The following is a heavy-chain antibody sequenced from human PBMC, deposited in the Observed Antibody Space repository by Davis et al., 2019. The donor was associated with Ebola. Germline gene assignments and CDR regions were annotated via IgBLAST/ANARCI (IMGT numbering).Heavy chain of an antibody. V-gene: IGHV1-46*02. D-gene: IGHD2-15*01. CDR2: INPSGGST. Sequence: ASVKVSCKASGYTFNSYYIHWVRQAPGQGLEWMGIINPSGGSTTYAQNFQGRVTMTRDTSISTAHMELSRLRSDDTAVYYCARGGYCSGGSCYHPYFDYWGQGTLVTVSS. CDR1: GYTFNSYY. J-gene: IGHJ4*02. CDR3: ARGGYCSGGSCYHPYFDY.